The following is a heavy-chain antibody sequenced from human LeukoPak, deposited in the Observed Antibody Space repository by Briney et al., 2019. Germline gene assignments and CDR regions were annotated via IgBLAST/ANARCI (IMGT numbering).Heavy chain of an antibody. CDR3: ARGVAVATTPMDY. J-gene: IGHJ4*02. D-gene: IGHD6-19*01. CDR1: GGSISSYY. V-gene: IGHV4-59*01. Sequence: SETLSLTCTVSGGSISSYYWSWIRQPPGKGLEWIGYIYYSGSTNYNPSLESRVTISVDTSKNQFSLKLSSVTAADTAVYYCARGVAVATTPMDYWGQGTLVTVSS. CDR2: IYYSGST.